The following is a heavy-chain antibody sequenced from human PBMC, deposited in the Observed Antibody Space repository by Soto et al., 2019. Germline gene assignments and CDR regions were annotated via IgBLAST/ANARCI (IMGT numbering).Heavy chain of an antibody. CDR1: GFTFSSYG. Sequence: QVQLVESGGGVVQPGRSLRLSCAASGFTFSSYGMHWVRQAPGKGLEWVAVIWYDGSNKYYADSVKGRFTISRDNSKNTLYLQMNGLRAEDTAVYYCARDFAVGLLWFGEGMDVWGQGTTVTVSS. CDR3: ARDFAVGLLWFGEGMDV. J-gene: IGHJ6*02. CDR2: IWYDGSNK. D-gene: IGHD3-10*01. V-gene: IGHV3-33*01.